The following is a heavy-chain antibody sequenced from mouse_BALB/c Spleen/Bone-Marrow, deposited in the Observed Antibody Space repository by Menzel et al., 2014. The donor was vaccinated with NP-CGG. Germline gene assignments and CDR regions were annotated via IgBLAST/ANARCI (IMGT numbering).Heavy chain of an antibody. CDR3: ARGGGYAMDY. Sequence: QVQLQPSGPELVKPGALVKISCEASGYTFTSYDINWVKQRPGQGLEWIGWIYPGDDNTKYNEKFKGKATLTADKSSSTAYMQLSSLTSENSAVYFCARGGGYAMDYWGQGTSVTVSS. CDR2: IYPGDDNT. V-gene: IGHV1S56*01. J-gene: IGHJ4*01. CDR1: GYTFTSYD.